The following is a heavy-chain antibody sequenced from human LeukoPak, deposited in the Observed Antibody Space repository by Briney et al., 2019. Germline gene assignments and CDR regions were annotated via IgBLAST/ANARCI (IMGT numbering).Heavy chain of an antibody. CDR2: INWNGGST. J-gene: IGHJ5*02. D-gene: IGHD3-10*01. V-gene: IGHV3-20*04. CDR3: AKDEDYYGSGSYFDP. Sequence: GGSLRLSCAASGFTFDDYGMSWVRQAPGKGLEWVSGINWNGGSTGYADSVKGRFTISRDNAKNSLYLQMNSLRAEDTALYYCAKDEDYYGSGSYFDPWGQGTLVTVSS. CDR1: GFTFDDYG.